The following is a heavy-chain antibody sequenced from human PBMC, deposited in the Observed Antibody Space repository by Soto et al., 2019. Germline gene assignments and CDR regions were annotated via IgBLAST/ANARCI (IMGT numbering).Heavy chain of an antibody. CDR2: ISGSGGST. CDR3: AQKRYCSGGSCYSEWFDP. Sequence: EVQLLESGGGLVQPGGSLRLSCAASGFTFSSYAMSWVRQAPGKGLEWVSAISGSGGSTDYADSVKGRFTISRDNSKNKLYLHMNSLRAEDLAVYYWAQKRYCSGGSCYSEWFDPWGQGTLVTVSS. D-gene: IGHD2-15*01. CDR1: GFTFSSYA. J-gene: IGHJ5*02. V-gene: IGHV3-23*01.